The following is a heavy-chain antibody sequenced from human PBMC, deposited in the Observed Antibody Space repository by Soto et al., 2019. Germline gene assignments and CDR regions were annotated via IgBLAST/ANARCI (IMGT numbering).Heavy chain of an antibody. D-gene: IGHD3-10*01. J-gene: IGHJ6*02. CDR3: ALYYYGSGSYGAYYYGMDV. V-gene: IGHV4-39*01. CDR1: GGSISSSSYY. CDR2: IYYSGST. Sequence: SETLSLTCTVSGGSISSSSYYWGWIRQPPGKGLEWIGSIYYSGSTYYNPSLKSRVTISVDTSKNQFSLKLSSVTAADTAVYYCALYYYGSGSYGAYYYGMDVWGQGTTVT.